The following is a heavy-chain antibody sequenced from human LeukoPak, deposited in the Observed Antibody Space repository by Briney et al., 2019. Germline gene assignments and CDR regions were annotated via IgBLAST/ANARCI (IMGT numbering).Heavy chain of an antibody. D-gene: IGHD6-19*01. J-gene: IGHJ4*02. Sequence: TSETLSLTCIVSGGSISSSNYYWGWIRQPPGKGLQWIGSIHHSGSTYYNPSLKSRVTISVDTSKNQFSLKLSSVTAADTAVYYCARTSSSGLVGGYYFDYWGQGTLVTVSS. CDR1: GGSISSSNYY. V-gene: IGHV4-39*07. CDR3: ARTSSSGLVGGYYFDY. CDR2: IHHSGST.